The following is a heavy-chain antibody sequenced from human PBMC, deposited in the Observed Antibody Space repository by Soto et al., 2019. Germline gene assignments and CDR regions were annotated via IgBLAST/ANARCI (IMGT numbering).Heavy chain of an antibody. Sequence: SETLSLTCTISGGSISGYYWSWIRQPPGKGLEWIAYIYYTGSTKYNPSLKSRVTISIDTSKNQFSLKLHSVTAADTAVYYCARHSYYFDTSGYYLDSWGQGTLVTVSS. D-gene: IGHD3-22*01. CDR1: GGSISGYY. CDR3: ARHSYYFDTSGYYLDS. J-gene: IGHJ4*02. CDR2: IYYTGST. V-gene: IGHV4-59*08.